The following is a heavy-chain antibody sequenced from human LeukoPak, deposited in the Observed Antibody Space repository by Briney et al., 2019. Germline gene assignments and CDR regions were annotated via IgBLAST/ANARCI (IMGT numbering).Heavy chain of an antibody. Sequence: ASVKVSCKASGYTFTGYYMHWVRQAPGQGLEWMGWINPNSGGTNYAQKFQGRVTMTRDTSISTAYMELSRLRSDDTAVYYCARDRRLLLGYLSGGSCYSGFDPWGQGTLVTVSS. D-gene: IGHD2-15*01. J-gene: IGHJ5*02. CDR3: ARDRRLLLGYLSGGSCYSGFDP. CDR1: GYTFTGYY. V-gene: IGHV1-2*02. CDR2: INPNSGGT.